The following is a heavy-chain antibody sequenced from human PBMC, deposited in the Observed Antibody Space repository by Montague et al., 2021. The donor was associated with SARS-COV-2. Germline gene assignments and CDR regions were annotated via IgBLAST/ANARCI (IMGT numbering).Heavy chain of an antibody. CDR3: TRGGPLSYYYYGMDV. V-gene: IGHV3-74*01. D-gene: IGHD1-14*01. Sequence: SLRLSCEASGFTFNSYWMHWVRQAPGKGLVWVSRINSDGSYTTYSDSLNGRFTTSRDNAKNTLYLQMNSLRAEDTAVYHCTRGGPLSYYYYGMDVWGQGTTVTVSS. CDR1: GFTFNSYW. J-gene: IGHJ6*02. CDR2: INSDGSYT.